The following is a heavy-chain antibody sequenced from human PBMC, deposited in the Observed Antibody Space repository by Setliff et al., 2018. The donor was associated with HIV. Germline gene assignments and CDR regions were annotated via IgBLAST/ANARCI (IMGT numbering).Heavy chain of an antibody. CDR3: ARSGGDCSGISCYSLWFDP. CDR1: GGSVGSASYY. J-gene: IGHJ5*02. Sequence: SETLSLTCTVSGGSVGSASYYWSWVRQPPGKGLEWIGYIYYTWSTKYNPSLKSRVTMSIDTSKNQFSLNLDSVTAADTAVYYCARSGGDCSGISCYSLWFDPWGHGTLVTV. CDR2: IYYTWST. V-gene: IGHV4-61*01. D-gene: IGHD2-15*01.